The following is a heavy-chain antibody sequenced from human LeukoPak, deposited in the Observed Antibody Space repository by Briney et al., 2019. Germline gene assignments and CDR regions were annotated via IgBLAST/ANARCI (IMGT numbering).Heavy chain of an antibody. CDR2: IIPIFGTA. D-gene: IGHD3-22*01. Sequence: SVKVSCKASGGTFSSYAISWVRQAPGQGLEWMGGIIPIFGTANYAQKFQGRVTITADESASTAYMELSSLRSEDTAVYYCARDLMDYDSSGFGAFDIWGQGTMVTVSS. V-gene: IGHV1-69*13. J-gene: IGHJ3*02. CDR1: GGTFSSYA. CDR3: ARDLMDYDSSGFGAFDI.